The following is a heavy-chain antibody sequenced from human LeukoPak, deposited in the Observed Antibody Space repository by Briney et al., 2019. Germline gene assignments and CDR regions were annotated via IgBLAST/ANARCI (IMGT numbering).Heavy chain of an antibody. Sequence: GGSLRLSCAASGFTFSNFWMTWVRQAPGKGLEWVVSIKQDGSEKYYVDSVKGRFTISRDNAKNSLDLQMNSLRDDDTAVYFCASRNYGGSPVPLDFWGQGTLVTVSS. D-gene: IGHD4-23*01. V-gene: IGHV3-7*01. CDR3: ASRNYGGSPVPLDF. CDR2: IKQDGSEK. CDR1: GFTFSNFW. J-gene: IGHJ4*02.